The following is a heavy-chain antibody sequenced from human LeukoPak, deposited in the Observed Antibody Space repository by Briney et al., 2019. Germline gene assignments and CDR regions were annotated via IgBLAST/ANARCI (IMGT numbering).Heavy chain of an antibody. J-gene: IGHJ4*02. CDR3: AKYLRGYSYGLDY. CDR1: GFTFSSYA. D-gene: IGHD5-18*01. Sequence: GALRLSCAASGFTFSSYAMSWVRQAPGKGLEWVSAISGSGGSTYYADSVKGRFTISRDNSKNTLYLQMNSLRAEDTAVYYCAKYLRGYSYGLDYWGQGTLVTVSS. CDR2: ISGSGGST. V-gene: IGHV3-23*01.